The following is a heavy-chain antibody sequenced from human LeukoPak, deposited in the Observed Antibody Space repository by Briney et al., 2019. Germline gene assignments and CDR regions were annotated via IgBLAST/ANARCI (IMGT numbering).Heavy chain of an antibody. CDR3: ARGPTYYDFWSGRGNWFDP. CDR1: GYTFTSYY. V-gene: IGHV1-46*01. J-gene: IGHJ5*02. D-gene: IGHD3-3*01. Sequence: ASVKVSCKAPGYTFTSYYMHWVRQAPGQGLEWMGIINPSGGSTSYAQKFQGRVTMTRDMSTSTVYMELSSLRSEDTAVYYCARGPTYYDFWSGRGNWFDPWGQGTLVTVSS. CDR2: INPSGGST.